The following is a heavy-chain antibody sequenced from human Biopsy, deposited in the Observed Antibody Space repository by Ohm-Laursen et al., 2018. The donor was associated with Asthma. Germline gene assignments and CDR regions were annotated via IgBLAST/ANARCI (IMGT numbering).Heavy chain of an antibody. CDR3: ARVFESSEWGPFYHYGLDV. CDR2: ISSSGSTS. D-gene: IGHD6-25*01. V-gene: IGHV3-11*01. J-gene: IGHJ6*02. Sequence: SLRLCCVAAGFSFSDYYMTWMRQAPGKGLEWVSSISSSGSTSYPAESVKGRFTISRDNAQKSLFLQMGSLRAEDTAIYYCARVFESSEWGPFYHYGLDVWGQGTTVAVSS. CDR1: GFSFSDYY.